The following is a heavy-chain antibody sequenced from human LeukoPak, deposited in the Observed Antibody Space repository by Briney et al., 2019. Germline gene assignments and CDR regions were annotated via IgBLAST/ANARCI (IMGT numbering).Heavy chain of an antibody. V-gene: IGHV3-30*04. Sequence: PGGSLRLSCAASGFTFSSYAMHWVRQAPGKGLEWVAVISYGGSNKYYADSVKGRSTISRDNSKNTLYVQMNSLRAEDTAVYYCARVSCSSTSCPIGLYYFDYWGQGTLVTVSS. CDR1: GFTFSSYA. CDR2: ISYGGSNK. D-gene: IGHD2-2*01. J-gene: IGHJ4*02. CDR3: ARVSCSSTSCPIGLYYFDY.